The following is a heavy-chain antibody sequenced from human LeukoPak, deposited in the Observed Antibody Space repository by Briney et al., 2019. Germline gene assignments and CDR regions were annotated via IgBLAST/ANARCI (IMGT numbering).Heavy chain of an antibody. CDR3: ARVGPVQLGWAYYYYYMDV. CDR2: IIPIFGTA. D-gene: IGHD1-1*01. CDR1: GGTFSSYA. Sequence: GASVKVSCKASGGTFSSYAISWVRQAPGQGLEWMGGIIPIFGTANYAQKFQGRVTITTDESTSTAYMELSSLRSEDTAVYYCARVGPVQLGWAYYYYYMDVWGKGTTVTVSS. J-gene: IGHJ6*03. V-gene: IGHV1-69*05.